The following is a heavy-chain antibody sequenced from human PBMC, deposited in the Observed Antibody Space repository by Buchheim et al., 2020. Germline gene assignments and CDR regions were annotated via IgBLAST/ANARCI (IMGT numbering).Heavy chain of an antibody. Sequence: QVQLVQSGAEVKKPGSSVKVSCKVSGGTFSSYTISWVRQAPGQGLEWMGRIIPILGIANYAQKFQGRVTITADKSTSTAYMELSSLRSEDTAVYYCASEHLIYYGMDVWGQGTT. V-gene: IGHV1-69*02. J-gene: IGHJ6*02. CDR3: ASEHLIYYGMDV. CDR1: GGTFSSYT. CDR2: IIPILGIA. D-gene: IGHD3-16*01.